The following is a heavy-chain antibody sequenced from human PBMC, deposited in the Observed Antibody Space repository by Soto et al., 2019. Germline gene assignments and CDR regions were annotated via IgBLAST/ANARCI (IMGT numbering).Heavy chain of an antibody. D-gene: IGHD2-2*01. CDR3: ARRSTSAKYFDY. Sequence: PSETLSLTCAVSGGSISSGGYSWSWIRQPPGKGLEWIGYIYYSGSTYYNPSLKSRVTISVDTSKNQFSLKLSSVTAADTAVYYCARRSTSAKYFDYWGQGTLVTVSS. CDR2: IYYSGST. CDR1: GGSISSGGYS. V-gene: IGHV4-31*11. J-gene: IGHJ4*02.